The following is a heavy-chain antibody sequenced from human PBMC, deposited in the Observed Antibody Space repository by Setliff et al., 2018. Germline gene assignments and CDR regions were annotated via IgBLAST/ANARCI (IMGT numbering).Heavy chain of an antibody. CDR1: GYTLTKLS. V-gene: IGHV1-24*01. CDR2: FNPEDGET. J-gene: IGHJ6*03. CDR3: ATGVRQGLYFYMDV. Sequence: ASVKVSCKVSGYTLTKLSMHWVRQAPGKGPEWMGGFNPEDGETIYAQKFQGRVSMTEDTSRDTAYMELSSLRSEDTAVYFCATGVRQGLYFYMDVWGKGTTVTVSS. D-gene: IGHD3-3*01.